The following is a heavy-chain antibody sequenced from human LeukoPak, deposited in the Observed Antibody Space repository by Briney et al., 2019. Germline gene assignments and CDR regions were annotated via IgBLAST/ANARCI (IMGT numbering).Heavy chain of an antibody. D-gene: IGHD1-26*01. Sequence: QPGGSLILSCAASGFTFSNYAMSWVRQAAGKGLEWVSAISASDGSTYYAYSVKGRFTISRDNSKNTLYLQMNSLRAEDTAVYYCAKPADSGRYRDFDYWGQGTLVTVSS. V-gene: IGHV3-23*01. CDR3: AKPADSGRYRDFDY. CDR1: GFTFSNYA. CDR2: ISASDGST. J-gene: IGHJ4*02.